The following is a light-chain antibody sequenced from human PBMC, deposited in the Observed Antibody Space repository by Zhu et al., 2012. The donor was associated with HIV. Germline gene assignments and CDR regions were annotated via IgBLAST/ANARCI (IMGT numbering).Light chain of an antibody. J-gene: IGKJ4*01. CDR2: DAS. CDR1: QSVSNY. V-gene: IGKV3-11*01. CDR3: QQRSNVVS. Sequence: EIVLTQSPATLSLSPGERATLSCRASQSVSNYLAWYQQKPGQAPRLLIYDASKKVTGVPARFSGSGSGTDFTLTISSLEPEDFTVYYCQQRSNVVSFGGGTKVEIK.